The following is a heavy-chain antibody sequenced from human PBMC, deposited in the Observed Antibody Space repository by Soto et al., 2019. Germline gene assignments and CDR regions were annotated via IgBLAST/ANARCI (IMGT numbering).Heavy chain of an antibody. D-gene: IGHD6-13*01. Sequence: ASVKVSCKASGYTFTSYAMHWVRQAPGQRLEWMGWINAGNGNTKYSQKFQGRVTITRDTSASTAYMELSSLRSEDTAVYYCARDLGVAAAGTRAEYYYHYYGMDVWGQGIMVTVSS. J-gene: IGHJ6*02. V-gene: IGHV1-3*01. CDR1: GYTFTSYA. CDR2: INAGNGNT. CDR3: ARDLGVAAAGTRAEYYYHYYGMDV.